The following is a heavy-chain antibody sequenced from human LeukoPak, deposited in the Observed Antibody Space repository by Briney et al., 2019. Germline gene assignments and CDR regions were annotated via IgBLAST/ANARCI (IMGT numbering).Heavy chain of an antibody. CDR3: ARGGGLDV. CDR2: INHNGNVN. V-gene: IGHV3-7*03. CDR1: GFTFSSYW. J-gene: IGHJ6*02. D-gene: IGHD3-16*01. Sequence: PGGSLRLSCAASGFTFSSYWMNWARQAPGKGLEWVASINHNGNVNYYVDSVKGRFTISRDNAKNSLYLQMSNLRAEDTAVYFCARGGGLDVGGQGATVTVS.